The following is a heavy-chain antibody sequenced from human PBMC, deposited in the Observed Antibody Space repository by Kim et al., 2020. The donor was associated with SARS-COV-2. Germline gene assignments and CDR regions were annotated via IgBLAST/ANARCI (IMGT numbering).Heavy chain of an antibody. D-gene: IGHD3-16*01. CDR2: ISSSGSTI. J-gene: IGHJ6*02. CDR3: ARDRKVTLVFGMDV. CDR1: GFTFSDYY. Sequence: GGSLRLSCAASGFTFSDYYMSWIRQAPGKGLEWVSYISSSGSTIYYADSVKGRFTISRDNAKNSLYLQMNSLRAEDTAVYYCARDRKVTLVFGMDVWGQGTTVTVSS. V-gene: IGHV3-11*01.